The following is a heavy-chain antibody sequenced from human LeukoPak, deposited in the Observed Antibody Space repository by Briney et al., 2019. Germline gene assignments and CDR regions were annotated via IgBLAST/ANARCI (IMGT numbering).Heavy chain of an antibody. CDR1: GGSISSSSYY. V-gene: IGHV4-39*07. D-gene: IGHD3-22*01. J-gene: IGHJ4*02. CDR3: ARVGRVGYYDRSGYYYCFDY. Sequence: PSETLSLTCTVSGGSISSSSYYWGWIHQPPGKGLQWIGSIYYSGSTYYNPSLKSRVSISVDTSKNQFSLRLSSVSAADTAVYYCARVGRVGYYDRSGYYYCFDYWGQGTLVTVSS. CDR2: IYYSGST.